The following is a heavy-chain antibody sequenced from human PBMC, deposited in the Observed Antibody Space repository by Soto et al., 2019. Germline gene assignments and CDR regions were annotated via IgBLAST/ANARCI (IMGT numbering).Heavy chain of an antibody. CDR1: GYSFTSYW. CDR2: IYPGDSDT. D-gene: IGHD2-2*01. V-gene: IGHV5-51*01. CDR3: ARLPPIPAANYYYGMDV. Sequence: GESLKISCKGSGYSFTSYWIGWVRQMPGKGLEWMGIIYPGDSDTRYSPSFQGQVTIAADKSISTAYLQWSSLKASDTAMYYCARLPPIPAANYYYGMDVWGQGTTVTVSS. J-gene: IGHJ6*02.